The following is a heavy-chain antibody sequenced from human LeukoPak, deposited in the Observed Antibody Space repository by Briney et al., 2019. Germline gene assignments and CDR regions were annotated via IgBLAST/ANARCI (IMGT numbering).Heavy chain of an antibody. CDR3: ARHGSGWYRRAVDY. V-gene: IGHV4-59*08. CDR1: GGSISSYY. J-gene: IGHJ4*02. D-gene: IGHD6-19*01. CDR2: ISYSGNT. Sequence: SETLSLTCTVSGGSISSYYWSWIRQPPGKGLEWIGYISYSGNTNYNPSLKSRVITSLDTSKNQFSLKLSSVTATDTATYYCARHGSGWYRRAVDYWGQGTLVTVSS.